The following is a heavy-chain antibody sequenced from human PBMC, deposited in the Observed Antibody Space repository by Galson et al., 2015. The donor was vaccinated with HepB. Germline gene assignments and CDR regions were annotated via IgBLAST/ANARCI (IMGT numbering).Heavy chain of an antibody. J-gene: IGHJ4*02. CDR3: AKVRVGGYSYGPLRY. CDR2: ISYDGSNK. CDR1: GFTFSSYG. V-gene: IGHV3-30*18. Sequence: SLRLSCAASGFTFSSYGMHWVRQAPGKGLEWVAVISYDGSNKYYADSVKGRFTISRDNSKNTLYLQMNSLRAEDTAVYYCAKVRVGGYSYGPLRYWGQGTLVTVSS. D-gene: IGHD5-18*01.